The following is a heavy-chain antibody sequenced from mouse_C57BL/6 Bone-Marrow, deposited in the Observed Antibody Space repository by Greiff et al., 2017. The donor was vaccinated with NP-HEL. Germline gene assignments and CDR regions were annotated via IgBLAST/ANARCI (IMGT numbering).Heavy chain of an antibody. D-gene: IGHD1-1*01. Sequence: EVQLVESEGGLVQPGSSMKLSCTASGFTFSDYYMAWVRQVPEKGLEWVANINYDGSSTYYLDSLKSRFIISRDNAKNILYLQMSSLKSEDTATYYCARESGSSWYYFDYWGQGTTLTVSS. CDR2: INYDGSST. J-gene: IGHJ2*01. CDR3: ARESGSSWYYFDY. V-gene: IGHV5-16*01. CDR1: GFTFSDYY.